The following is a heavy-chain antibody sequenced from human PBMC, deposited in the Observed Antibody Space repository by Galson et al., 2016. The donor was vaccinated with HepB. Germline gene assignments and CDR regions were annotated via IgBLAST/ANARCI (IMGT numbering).Heavy chain of an antibody. J-gene: IGHJ4*02. CDR3: ARVTENYYDAS. CDR1: GYTFTAYY. CDR2: INPNNGDT. V-gene: IGHV1-2*02. D-gene: IGHD3-22*01. Sequence: SVKVSCKASGYTFTAYYLHWVRQAPGQGLEWMGWINPNNGDTDYAQKFQGRVTMTRDTSISTAYMELSRLRSDDTAVYYCARVTENYYDASWGQGTLITVSS.